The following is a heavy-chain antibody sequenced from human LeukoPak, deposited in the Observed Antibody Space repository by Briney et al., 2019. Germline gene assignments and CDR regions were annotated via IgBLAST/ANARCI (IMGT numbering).Heavy chain of an antibody. V-gene: IGHV1-18*01. CDR1: GYSFTSYG. D-gene: IGHD5-18*01. Sequence: ASVKVSCKASGYSFTSYGITWVRQAPGQGLEWVGWISTYDGNANYAQKLQGRVTMTTDTSTITAYVELRSLRSDDTAVYYCARAPSGFTYGPGDHWGQGTLVTVSS. CDR2: ISTYDGNA. CDR3: ARAPSGFTYGPGDH. J-gene: IGHJ4*02.